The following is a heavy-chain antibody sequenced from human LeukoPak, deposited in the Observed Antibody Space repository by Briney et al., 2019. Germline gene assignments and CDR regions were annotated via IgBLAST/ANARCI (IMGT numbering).Heavy chain of an antibody. CDR3: AKDMGYYYDSSGYYHLDY. J-gene: IGHJ4*02. Sequence: GGSLRLSCAASGFTVSSNYMNWVRQAPGKGLEWVSVIYSGGRTYNADSVKGRFSISRDNSKNTLYLQMNSLRAEDTAVYYCAKDMGYYYDSSGYYHLDYWGQGTLVTVSS. CDR1: GFTVSSNY. CDR2: IYSGGRT. V-gene: IGHV3-66*01. D-gene: IGHD3-22*01.